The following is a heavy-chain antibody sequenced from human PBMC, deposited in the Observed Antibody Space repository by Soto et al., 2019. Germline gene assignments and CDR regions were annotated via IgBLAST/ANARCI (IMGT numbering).Heavy chain of an antibody. D-gene: IGHD1-26*01. CDR3: ARKVGASAY. J-gene: IGHJ4*02. Sequence: GASVKVSCKASGYTFSSFAIHWVRQAPGQRLEWMGWINAGNGDTKYSQKFQGRVTIARDTAASTAYMELGSLTFEDTAVYYCARKVGASAYWGQ. CDR2: INAGNGDT. V-gene: IGHV1-3*01. CDR1: GYTFSSFA.